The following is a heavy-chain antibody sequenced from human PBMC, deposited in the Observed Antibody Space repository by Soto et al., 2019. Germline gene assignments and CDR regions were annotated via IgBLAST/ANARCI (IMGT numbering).Heavy chain of an antibody. CDR1: GVTFSSYT. V-gene: IGHV1-69*02. CDR2: IIPILGIA. CDR3: AIWGYSSGDDAFDI. D-gene: IGHD6-19*01. Sequence: SVKVSCKASGVTFSSYTISWVRQAPGQGLEWMGRIIPILGIANYAQKFQGRVTITADKSTSTAYMELSSLRSEDTAVYYCAIWGYSSGDDAFDIWGQGTMVIVSS. J-gene: IGHJ3*02.